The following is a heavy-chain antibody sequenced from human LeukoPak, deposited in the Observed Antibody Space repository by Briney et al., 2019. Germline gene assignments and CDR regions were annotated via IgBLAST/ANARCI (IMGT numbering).Heavy chain of an antibody. V-gene: IGHV3-23*01. D-gene: IGHD6-13*01. CDR1: GYTFSSYA. J-gene: IGHJ4*02. CDR2: ISGSGGST. Sequence: GGSLRLSCAASGYTFSSYAMSWVRQAPGKGLEWVSAISGSGGSTYYADSVKGRFTISRDNSRNTLYLQMNSPRAEDTAVYYCAILPGYSSGWYEVNYWGQGTLVTVSS. CDR3: AILPGYSSGWYEVNY.